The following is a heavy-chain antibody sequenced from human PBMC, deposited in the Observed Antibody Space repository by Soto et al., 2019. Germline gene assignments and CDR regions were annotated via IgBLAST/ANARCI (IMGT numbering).Heavy chain of an antibody. Sequence: SGPEVKKPGASVNVSCKASGYTFSSYSISWVRQAPGQGLEWMGWISAYNGNTNYAQKLKGRVTMTRDTYTKTVNMELRSLTSDDTAVYYCARAVYGGNSGSWYSDLWGRGTLVTVSS. V-gene: IGHV1-18*01. CDR1: GYTFSSYS. J-gene: IGHJ2*01. CDR3: ARAVYGGNSGSWYSDL. CDR2: ISAYNGNT. D-gene: IGHD4-17*01.